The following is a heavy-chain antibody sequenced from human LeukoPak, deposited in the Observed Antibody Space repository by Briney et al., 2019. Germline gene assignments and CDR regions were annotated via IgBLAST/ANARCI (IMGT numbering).Heavy chain of an antibody. CDR3: ARRLGWFGGLFDY. J-gene: IGHJ4*02. D-gene: IGHD3-10*01. CDR1: GGSISSYY. V-gene: IGHV4-59*01. Sequence: PSETLSLTCTVSGGSISSYYWSWIRQPPGKGLEWIGYIYYSGTTNYNPSLRSRVTISVDTSEKQFSLNLNSVTAADTAVYYCARRLGWFGGLFDYWGQGTLVTVSS. CDR2: IYYSGTT.